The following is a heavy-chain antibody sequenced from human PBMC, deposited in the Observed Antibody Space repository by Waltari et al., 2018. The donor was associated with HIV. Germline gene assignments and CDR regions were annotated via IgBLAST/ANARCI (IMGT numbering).Heavy chain of an antibody. CDR2: IWYDGENK. D-gene: IGHD3-22*01. CDR1: GFTFSNFA. J-gene: IGHJ4*02. CDR3: ARGGYYYDISGYYHY. V-gene: IGHV3-33*01. Sequence: QVQLVESGGGVVQHGRSLRLSCAASGFTFSNFAMHWVRQAPGKGLEWVAVIWYDGENKYYADSVKGRFTISRDNSKNTLYLQMNSLRVEDTAVYYCARGGYYYDISGYYHYWGQGTLVTVSS.